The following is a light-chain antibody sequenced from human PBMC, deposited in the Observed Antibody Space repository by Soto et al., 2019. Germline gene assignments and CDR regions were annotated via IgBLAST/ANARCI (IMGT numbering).Light chain of an antibody. J-gene: IGLJ1*01. Sequence: QSALTQPPSASGSPGQSVTISCTGTSSDVGGYNYVSWYQQHPGKAPKLMIYEVSKRPSGVPDRFSGSKSGNTASLTVSGLQAEDEADYYCSSYAGSTNFVFGXGTKVTVL. CDR3: SSYAGSTNFV. V-gene: IGLV2-8*01. CDR1: SSDVGGYNY. CDR2: EVS.